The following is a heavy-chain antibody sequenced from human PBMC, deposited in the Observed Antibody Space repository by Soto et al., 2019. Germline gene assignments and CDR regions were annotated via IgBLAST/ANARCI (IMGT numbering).Heavy chain of an antibody. J-gene: IGHJ6*02. Sequence: QVQLVESGGGVVQPGRSLRLSCAASGFTFSSYAMHWVRQAPGKGLEWVAVISYDGSNKYYADSVKGRFTISRDNSKNTLYLQMNNLRAEDTAVYYCARANWNYLHGMDVWGQGTTVTVSS. D-gene: IGHD1-7*01. CDR2: ISYDGSNK. CDR1: GFTFSSYA. V-gene: IGHV3-30-3*01. CDR3: ARANWNYLHGMDV.